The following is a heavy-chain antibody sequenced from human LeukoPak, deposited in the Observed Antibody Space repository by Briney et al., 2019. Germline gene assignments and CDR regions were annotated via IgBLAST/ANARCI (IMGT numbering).Heavy chain of an antibody. CDR2: IYYSGIT. Sequence: SETLSLTCTVSGGSISSYYWNWIRQPPGKGLEWIGYIYYSGITNYNPSLKSRVTISVDTSKNQFSLKLSSVTAADTAVYYCASGEPWFDPWGQGTLVTVSS. D-gene: IGHD3-10*01. J-gene: IGHJ5*02. CDR1: GGSISSYY. CDR3: ASGEPWFDP. V-gene: IGHV4-59*01.